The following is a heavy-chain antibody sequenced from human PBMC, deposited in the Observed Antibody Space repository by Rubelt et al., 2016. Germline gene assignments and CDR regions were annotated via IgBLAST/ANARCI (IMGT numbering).Heavy chain of an antibody. CDR2: ISAYNGNT. J-gene: IGHJ4*02. CDR1: GYTFTSYG. V-gene: IGHV1-18*01. Sequence: QVQLVQSGAEVKKPGASVKVSCKASGYTFTSYGISWVRQAPGQGLEWMGWISAYNGNTNYAQKLQGRVTMTTATSTSTAYMVLRSLRSDDTAVYYCARDPLPVRGVIMTPTHWGQGTLVTVSS. D-gene: IGHD3-10*01. CDR3: ARDPLPVRGVIMTPTH.